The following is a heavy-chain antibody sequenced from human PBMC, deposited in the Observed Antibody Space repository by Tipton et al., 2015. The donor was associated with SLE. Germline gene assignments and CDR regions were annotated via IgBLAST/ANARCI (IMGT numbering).Heavy chain of an antibody. Sequence: GSLRLSCAASGFTFSSYAMSWVRQAPGKGLEWVSAISGSGGSTYYADSAKGRFTISRDNSKNTLYLQMNSLRAEDTAVYYCAKGGIAAAGMPLYFDYWGQGTLVTVSS. CDR2: ISGSGGST. V-gene: IGHV3-23*01. J-gene: IGHJ4*02. CDR1: GFTFSSYA. CDR3: AKGGIAAAGMPLYFDY. D-gene: IGHD6-13*01.